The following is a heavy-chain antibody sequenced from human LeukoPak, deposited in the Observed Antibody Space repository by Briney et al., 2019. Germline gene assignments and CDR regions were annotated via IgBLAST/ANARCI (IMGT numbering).Heavy chain of an antibody. CDR1: GGSFSGHY. CDR3: ARGILFDYYFDS. D-gene: IGHD3-9*01. J-gene: IGHJ4*02. V-gene: IGHV4-34*01. Sequence: PSETLSLTCAVYGGSFSGHYWSWIRQSPGKGLEWMAEIHYSGATNYNPSLKSRVTISGDTSKNQVFLRMTSVTAADTALYYCARGILFDYYFDSWGQGTLVTVSS. CDR2: IHYSGAT.